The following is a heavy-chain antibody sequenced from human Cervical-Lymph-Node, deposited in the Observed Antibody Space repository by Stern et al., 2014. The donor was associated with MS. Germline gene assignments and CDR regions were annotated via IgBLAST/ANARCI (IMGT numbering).Heavy chain of an antibody. CDR1: RYTFIDYY. CDR2: VNPKSGDP. D-gene: IGHD3-9*01. Sequence: MQLVESGAEVKKPGASVKVSCKASRYTFIDYYIHWVRQAPGQGLEWLGWVNPKSGDPHYAEKFQGRATMTRDTSISTAHMELSRLTSDDTALYYCARGLRRFDWLGTFDAWGQATLVTVSS. V-gene: IGHV1-2*02. CDR3: ARGLRRFDWLGTFDA. J-gene: IGHJ4*02.